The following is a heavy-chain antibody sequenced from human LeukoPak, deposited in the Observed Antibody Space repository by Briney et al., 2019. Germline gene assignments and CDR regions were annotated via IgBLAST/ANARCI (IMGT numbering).Heavy chain of an antibody. D-gene: IGHD6-19*01. CDR2: ISSSGDKI. Sequence: GGSLRLSCAASGFTFSSFSMNWVRQAPGQGLEWVSYISSSGDKIYYADSVKGRFTISRDNAKKSLSLQMNSLRAEDTALYYCARADSSDWDFDSWGQGILVTVS. CDR1: GFTFSSFS. J-gene: IGHJ4*02. V-gene: IGHV3-48*01. CDR3: ARADSSDWDFDS.